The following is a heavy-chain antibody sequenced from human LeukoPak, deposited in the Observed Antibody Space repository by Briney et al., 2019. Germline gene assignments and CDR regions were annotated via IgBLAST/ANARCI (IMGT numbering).Heavy chain of an antibody. CDR3: ARDPYNSGSSYFDY. J-gene: IGHJ4*02. Sequence: GGSLRLSCAVSGLTVSSNYMSWVRQAPGKGLEWVSAIYSGGSTFYADSVKGRSTISRDNSKNTLYLQMYSLRAEDTAVYYCARDPYNSGSSYFDYWGQGTLVTVSS. V-gene: IGHV3-53*01. CDR1: GLTVSSNY. D-gene: IGHD3-10*01. CDR2: IYSGGST.